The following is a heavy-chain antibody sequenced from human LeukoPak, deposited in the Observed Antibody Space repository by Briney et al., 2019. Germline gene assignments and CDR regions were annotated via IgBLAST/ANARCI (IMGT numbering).Heavy chain of an antibody. D-gene: IGHD3-9*01. CDR2: ISGSGGST. Sequence: GGSLRLSCAASGFTFSSYWMSWVRQAPGKGLEWVSAISGSGGSTYYADSVKGRFTISRDNSKNTLYLQMNSLRAEDTAVYYCAKDSDRYFDWLFPAYYFDYWGQGTLVTVSS. CDR1: GFTFSSYW. CDR3: AKDSDRYFDWLFPAYYFDY. V-gene: IGHV3-23*01. J-gene: IGHJ4*02.